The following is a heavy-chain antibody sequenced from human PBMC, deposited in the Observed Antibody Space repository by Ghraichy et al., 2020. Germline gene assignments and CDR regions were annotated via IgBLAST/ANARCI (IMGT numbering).Heavy chain of an antibody. CDR1: GFTFSSHY. J-gene: IGHJ3*02. Sequence: GGSLRLSCAASGFTFSSHYMTWVRQAPGKGLEWVANIKQDGSDTFYLDSVRGRFTISRDNATNSLYLQMNSLRADDTAVYYCARESVLTGMGDDASDIWGQGTMVTVSS. V-gene: IGHV3-7*03. CDR2: IKQDGSDT. CDR3: ARESVLTGMGDDASDI. D-gene: IGHD3-9*01.